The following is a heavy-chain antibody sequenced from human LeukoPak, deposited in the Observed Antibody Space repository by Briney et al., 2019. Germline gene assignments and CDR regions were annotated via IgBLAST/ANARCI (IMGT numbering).Heavy chain of an antibody. Sequence: PSQTLSLTCTVSGVSISSGGYYWSWIRQHPGKGLEWIGYMYHGGTTYYNPSLKSRVTISVDTSKNQFSLKLSSLTAADTAVYYCASIPYSSSPNPSYWGQGTLVTVSS. CDR1: GVSISSGGYY. CDR3: ASIPYSSSPNPSY. J-gene: IGHJ4*02. CDR2: MYHGGTT. D-gene: IGHD6-6*01. V-gene: IGHV4-31*03.